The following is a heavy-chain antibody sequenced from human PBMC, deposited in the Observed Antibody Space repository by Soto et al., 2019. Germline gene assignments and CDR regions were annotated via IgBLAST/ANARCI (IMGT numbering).Heavy chain of an antibody. CDR2: VSPYDGYT. Sequence: ASVKVSCKASGYTFSSYGINWVRQAPGQGLEWLGWVSPYDGYTNYAQILQGRVSMTTDTSTKTAYMEVRSLRSDDTAVYYCAGGGYYDSSGSRNYFYYGMNVWG. CDR1: GYTFSSYG. V-gene: IGHV1-18*01. CDR3: AGGGYYDSSGSRNYFYYGMNV. D-gene: IGHD3-22*01. J-gene: IGHJ6*02.